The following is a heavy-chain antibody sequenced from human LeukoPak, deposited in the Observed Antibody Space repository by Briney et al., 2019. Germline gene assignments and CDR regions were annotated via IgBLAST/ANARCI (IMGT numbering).Heavy chain of an antibody. CDR1: GFTFSSYA. Sequence: PGGSLRLSCAASGFTFSSYAMSWVRQAPGKGLEWVSAISGSGGSTYYADSVKGRFTISRDNSKNTLYLQMNSLRAEDTAVYYCAKDRGRGYYGSSGYAEYYFDYWGQGTLVTVSS. J-gene: IGHJ4*02. V-gene: IGHV3-23*01. CDR2: ISGSGGST. D-gene: IGHD3-22*01. CDR3: AKDRGRGYYGSSGYAEYYFDY.